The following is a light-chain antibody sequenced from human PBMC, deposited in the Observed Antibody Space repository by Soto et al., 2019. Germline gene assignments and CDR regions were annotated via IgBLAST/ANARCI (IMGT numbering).Light chain of an antibody. CDR1: QSVSSN. V-gene: IGKV3-15*01. CDR3: QQYNNWLPIT. CDR2: GAS. Sequence: IVMTHSPATLYVSPGPRATLSWSASQSVSSNLAWYQQKPGQAPRLLIYGASTRATGIPARFSGSGSGTEFTLTISSLQSEDFAVYYCQQYNNWLPITFGQGTRLEIK. J-gene: IGKJ5*01.